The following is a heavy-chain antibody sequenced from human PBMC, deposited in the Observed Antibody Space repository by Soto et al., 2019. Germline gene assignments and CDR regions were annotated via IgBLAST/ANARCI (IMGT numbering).Heavy chain of an antibody. Sequence: QVQLVQSGAEVKKPGSSVKISCKASGGTFSSYAISWVRQAPGQGLEWMGGIIPISGTANYAQKFQGRVTITADESTRTDYMELSSLRSEDKAVYYCARSQGSSTSLEIYYYYYYGMDVWGQGTTVTVSS. V-gene: IGHV1-69*01. D-gene: IGHD2-2*01. J-gene: IGHJ6*02. CDR2: IIPISGTA. CDR3: ARSQGSSTSLEIYYYYYYGMDV. CDR1: GGTFSSYA.